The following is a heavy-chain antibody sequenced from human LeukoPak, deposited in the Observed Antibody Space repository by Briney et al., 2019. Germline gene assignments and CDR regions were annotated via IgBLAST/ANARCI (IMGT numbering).Heavy chain of an antibody. CDR3: ARDGGNSWDY. V-gene: IGHV3-23*01. D-gene: IGHD6-13*01. Sequence: PGGSLRLSYAGSGFTFSTYAMSWVRQAPGKGLEWVSAISGSAGNTYYADSVKGRFTISRDNSKNTVYLQMNSLRAEDTAVYYCARDGGNSWDYWGQGTLVTVSS. CDR1: GFTFSTYA. CDR2: ISGSAGNT. J-gene: IGHJ4*02.